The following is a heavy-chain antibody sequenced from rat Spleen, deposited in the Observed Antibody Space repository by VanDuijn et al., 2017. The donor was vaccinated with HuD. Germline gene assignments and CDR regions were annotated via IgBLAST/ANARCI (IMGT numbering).Heavy chain of an antibody. J-gene: IGHJ2*01. CDR3: TTGAQPRD. CDR1: GFTFSDYY. Sequence: EVQLVESDGGLVQPGRSLKLSCSASGFTFSDYYMAWVRQAPTKGLEWVATISPSGGTTYYRDSVKGRFTISRDDAKSTLYLQMDSLRSDDTATYYCTTGAQPRDWGQGVMVTVSS. V-gene: IGHV5-27*01. D-gene: IGHD1-10*01. CDR2: ISPSGGTT.